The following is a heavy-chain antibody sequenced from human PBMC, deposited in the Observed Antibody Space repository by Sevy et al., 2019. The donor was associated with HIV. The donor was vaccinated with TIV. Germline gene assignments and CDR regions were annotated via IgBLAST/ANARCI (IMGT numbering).Heavy chain of an antibody. CDR2: ISSSSNFV. Sequence: GGSLRLSCTASGFPFSSYDMNWVRQAPGQGLEWISSISSSSNFVYQADSVKGRFTISRDNAKNSLFLQMNSLTVEDTAVYYRARDRGVPRTRGSYQYGMDVWGQGTTVTVSS. J-gene: IGHJ6*02. D-gene: IGHD3-16*01. CDR3: ARDRGVPRTRGSYQYGMDV. V-gene: IGHV3-21*06. CDR1: GFPFSSYD.